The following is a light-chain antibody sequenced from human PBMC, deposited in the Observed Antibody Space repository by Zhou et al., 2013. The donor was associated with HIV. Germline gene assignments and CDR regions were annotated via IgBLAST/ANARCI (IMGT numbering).Light chain of an antibody. CDR3: QQSYSTPIT. CDR1: QSISNY. CDR2: AAS. Sequence: DIQMTQSPSSLSASVGDRVTITCRASQSISNYLNWYQQKPGKAPKLLIYAASSLQSGVPSRFSGSGSGTDFTLTISSLQPEDSATYYCQQSYSTPITFAQGTRLEIK. V-gene: IGKV1-39*01. J-gene: IGKJ5*01.